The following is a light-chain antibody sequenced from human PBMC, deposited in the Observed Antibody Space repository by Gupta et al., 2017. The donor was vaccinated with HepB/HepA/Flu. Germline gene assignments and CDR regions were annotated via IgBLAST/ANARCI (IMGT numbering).Light chain of an antibody. CDR2: CNS. V-gene: IGLV1-40*01. CDR1: SSNIGAGYD. J-gene: IGLJ3*02. Sequence: QSVLTQPPSVSGAPVQRVTISCTGSSSNIGAGYDVHWYQQLPATDPTLLIICNSSRRSGVPARFFCGTNCAYASPVTTARQDEEEAADYYQSSDTSLGSFWVFGGGTKLTVI. CDR3: QSSDTSLGSFWV.